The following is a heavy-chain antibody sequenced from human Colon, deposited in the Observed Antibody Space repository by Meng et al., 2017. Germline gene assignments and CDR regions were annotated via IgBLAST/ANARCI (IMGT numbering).Heavy chain of an antibody. CDR2: IGNNGRPI. D-gene: IGHD1-26*01. CDR1: GFYFNDYY. J-gene: IGHJ4*02. Sequence: QVQLVESGGGLVKPGGSLGLSCVGSGFYFNDYYMSWIRQTPGKGLEWVANIGNNGRPIFYADSVKGRFTISRDNARNSLYLQMDSLTVEDTALYYCALKGSFFDSWGQGALVTVSS. V-gene: IGHV3-11*01. CDR3: ALKGSFFDS.